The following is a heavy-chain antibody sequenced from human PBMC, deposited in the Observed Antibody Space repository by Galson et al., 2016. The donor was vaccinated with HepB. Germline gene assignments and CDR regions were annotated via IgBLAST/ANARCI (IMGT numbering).Heavy chain of an antibody. CDR2: ISTSGSTI. D-gene: IGHD3-22*01. CDR1: GFTFSSYS. Sequence: SLRLSCAASGFTFSSYSMHWVRQTPGKGLEWVSYISTSGSTIYYADSVKGRFFISRDNARNPLYLHMNSLRAEDTAVYYCARTSISYYFDTTGHYSTRNNWFDPWGQGTLVTVSS. V-gene: IGHV3-48*04. J-gene: IGHJ5*02. CDR3: ARTSISYYFDTTGHYSTRNNWFDP.